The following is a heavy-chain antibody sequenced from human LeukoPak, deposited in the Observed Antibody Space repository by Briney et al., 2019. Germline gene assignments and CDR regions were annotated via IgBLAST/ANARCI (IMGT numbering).Heavy chain of an antibody. D-gene: IGHD5-18*01. CDR1: GFTFSSYA. CDR2: ISYDGSNK. V-gene: IGHV3-30*04. J-gene: IGHJ4*02. Sequence: GRSLRLFCAASGFTFSSYAMHWVRQAPGKGLEWVAVISYDGSNKYYADSVKGRFTISRDNSKNTLYLQMNSLRAEDTAVYYCAKDDSYGLDYWGQGTLVTVSS. CDR3: AKDDSYGLDY.